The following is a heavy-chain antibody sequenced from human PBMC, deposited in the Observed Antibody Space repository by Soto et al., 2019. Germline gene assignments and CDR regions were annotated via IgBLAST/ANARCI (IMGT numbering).Heavy chain of an antibody. CDR3: ARDLQYPFDY. CDR1: GFTFSTYT. Sequence: GGSLRLSCAASGFTFSTYTMNWVRQAPGKGLQWVSSISSSSSYIYYADSVKGRFTFSRDNAKNSLYLQMNSLRAEDTAVYFCARDLQYPFDYWGQGALVTVSS. J-gene: IGHJ4*02. V-gene: IGHV3-21*06. CDR2: ISSSSSYI.